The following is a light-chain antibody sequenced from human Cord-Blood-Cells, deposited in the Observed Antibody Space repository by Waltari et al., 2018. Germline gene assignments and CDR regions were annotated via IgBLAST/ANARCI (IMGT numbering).Light chain of an antibody. V-gene: IGKV3-15*01. J-gene: IGKJ1*01. CDR3: QQYNNWPRT. CDR2: GAS. Sequence: EIVMTQSPATLSVSPGERATLSCRPSQSVSSNLAWYQQKPGQAPRLLIYGASTRATGIPARFSGSGSGTEFTLIISSLQSEDFAVYYCQQYNNWPRTFGQGTKVEIK. CDR1: QSVSSN.